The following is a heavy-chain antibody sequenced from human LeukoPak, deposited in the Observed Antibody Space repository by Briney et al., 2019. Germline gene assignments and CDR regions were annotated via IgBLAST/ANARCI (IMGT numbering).Heavy chain of an antibody. D-gene: IGHD1-1*01. J-gene: IGHJ6*03. V-gene: IGHV1-18*01. CDR3: ARGTPTVHDEYSYYYMDV. CDR1: GYTFTSYG. CDR2: ISAYNGNT. Sequence: ASVKVSCKASGYTFTSYGISWVRQAPGQGLEWMGWISAYNGNTNYAQKLQGRVTMTTDTSTSTAYMELSRLRSDDTAVYYCARGTPTVHDEYSYYYMDVWGKGTTVTISS.